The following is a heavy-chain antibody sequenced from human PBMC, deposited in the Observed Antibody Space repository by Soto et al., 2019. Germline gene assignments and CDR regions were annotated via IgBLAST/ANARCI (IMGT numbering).Heavy chain of an antibody. CDR2: IKSKTDGGTT. J-gene: IGHJ6*02. Sequence: PGGSLRLSCAASGFTFSNAWMSWVRQAPGKGLEWVGRIKSKTDGGTTDYAAPVKGRFTISRDDSKNTLYLQMNSLKTEDTAVYYCTTEGLLRPAAMDVWGQGTTVTVSS. CDR1: GFTFSNAW. CDR3: TTEGLLRPAAMDV. V-gene: IGHV3-15*01. D-gene: IGHD3-3*01.